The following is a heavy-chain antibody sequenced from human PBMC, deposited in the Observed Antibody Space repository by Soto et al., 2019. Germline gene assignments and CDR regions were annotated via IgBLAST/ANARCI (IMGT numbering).Heavy chain of an antibody. CDR2: ISSNGGST. D-gene: IGHD1-26*01. Sequence: SLRLSGSASGFTFSSYAMHWVRQAPGKGLEYVSAISSNGGSTYYADSVKGRFTISRDNSKTTLYLQMSSLRAEDMAVYYCVKRVATNSGDYAFDIWGQGTMVTVSS. CDR3: VKRVATNSGDYAFDI. CDR1: GFTFSSYA. J-gene: IGHJ3*02. V-gene: IGHV3-64D*06.